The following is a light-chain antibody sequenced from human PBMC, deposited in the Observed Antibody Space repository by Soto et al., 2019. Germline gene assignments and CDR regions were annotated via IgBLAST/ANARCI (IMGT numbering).Light chain of an antibody. Sequence: QSALTQPPSASGSPGQSVTISCTGTSSDVGGYNYVSWYQQHPGKAPKLMIYEVTKRPPDIPDLFSGSKSGNTASLTVSGLQAEDEDEYYCSSYAGTNNYVFGTGTKLTVL. CDR3: SSYAGTNNYV. CDR1: SSDVGGYNY. CDR2: EVT. V-gene: IGLV2-8*01. J-gene: IGLJ1*01.